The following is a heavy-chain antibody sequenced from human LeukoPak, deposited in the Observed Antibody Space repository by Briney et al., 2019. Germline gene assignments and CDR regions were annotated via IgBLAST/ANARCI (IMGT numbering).Heavy chain of an antibody. Sequence: SQTLSLTCAISGDSVSSNSVTWNWIRQSPSRGLEWLGRTFYRSRWYGDYAISVRSRMTISPDTSKNQFSLQLNSVTPEDTAVYYCAREHYDSSGPWTFDYWGQGTLVTVSS. CDR1: GDSVSSNSVT. D-gene: IGHD3-22*01. J-gene: IGHJ4*02. CDR3: AREHYDSSGPWTFDY. V-gene: IGHV6-1*01. CDR2: TFYRSRWYG.